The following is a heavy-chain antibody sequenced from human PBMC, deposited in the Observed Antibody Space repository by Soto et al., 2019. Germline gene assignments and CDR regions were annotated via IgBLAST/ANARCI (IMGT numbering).Heavy chain of an antibody. D-gene: IGHD2-15*01. V-gene: IGHV3-73*01. J-gene: IGHJ4*02. CDR2: VRSKTNNYAT. CDR1: GFAFNDSA. CDR3: TNNFV. Sequence: DVQVVQSGGGLVQPGGSLKLSCAASGFAFNDSAMHWVRQASGKGLEWVARVRSKTNNYATAYPVSVRGRFTVSRDDSMGTTYLQMNSLKTEDTAMYYCTNNFVWGQGVLLTVSS.